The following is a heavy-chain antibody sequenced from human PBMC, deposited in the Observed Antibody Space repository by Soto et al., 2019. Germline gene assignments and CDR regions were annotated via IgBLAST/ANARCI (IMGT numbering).Heavy chain of an antibody. CDR1: GFTFSSFG. CDR2: VSYDGSKK. D-gene: IGHD2-2*01. CDR3: AKDSDDCISNTCFYAYYAMDV. J-gene: IGHJ6*02. Sequence: PVGSLRLSCAASGFTFSSFGIHWVRQTPGRGPEWVAGVSYDGSKKYYSDSVKGRFTISRDSSKNTLDLQMNSLRPEDTAVYYCAKDSDDCISNTCFYAYYAMDVWGQGTTVTVSS. V-gene: IGHV3-30*18.